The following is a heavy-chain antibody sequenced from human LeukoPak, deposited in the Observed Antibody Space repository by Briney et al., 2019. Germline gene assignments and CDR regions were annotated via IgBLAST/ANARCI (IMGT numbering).Heavy chain of an antibody. CDR2: IYYSGST. J-gene: IGHJ4*02. V-gene: IGHV4-59*08. D-gene: IGHD3-10*01. Sequence: SETLSLTCTVSGGSISSYYWSWIRQPPGKGLEWIGYIYYSGSTNYNPSLKSRVTISVDTSKNQFSLKLSSVTAADTAVYYCATFTDRSGSYYTLDYWGQGTLVTVSS. CDR3: ATFTDRSGSYYTLDY. CDR1: GGSISSYY.